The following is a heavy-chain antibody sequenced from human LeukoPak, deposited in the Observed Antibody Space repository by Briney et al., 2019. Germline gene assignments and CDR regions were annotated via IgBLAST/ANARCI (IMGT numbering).Heavy chain of an antibody. J-gene: IGHJ2*01. CDR1: GGSIRSHY. CDR2: ISYTGST. Sequence: SETLSHTCSVSGGSIRSHYWSWIRQPPGKGLEWIGYISYTGSTNYHPSLRGPVTISVDTSKNQFSLKLSSVTAADTAVYYCARLLGVQYQVYWYFDLWGRGTLVTVSS. V-gene: IGHV4-59*08. D-gene: IGHD2-2*01. CDR3: ARLLGVQYQVYWYFDL.